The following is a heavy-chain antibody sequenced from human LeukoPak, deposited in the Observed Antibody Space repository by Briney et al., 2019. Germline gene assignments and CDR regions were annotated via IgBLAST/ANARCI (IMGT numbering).Heavy chain of an antibody. CDR1: GSTFSSYG. V-gene: IGHV3-21*01. D-gene: IGHD5-12*01. Sequence: GGSLRLSCAVSGSTFSSYGMHWVRQAPGKGLEWVSSISSSSSYIYYADSVKGRFTISRDNAKNSLYLQMNSLRAEDTAVYYCAREGRGYSGYDSSDAFDIWGQGTMVTVSS. CDR3: AREGRGYSGYDSSDAFDI. J-gene: IGHJ3*02. CDR2: ISSSSSYI.